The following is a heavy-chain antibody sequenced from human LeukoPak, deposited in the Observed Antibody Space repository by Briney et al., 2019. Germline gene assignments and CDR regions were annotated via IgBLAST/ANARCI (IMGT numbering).Heavy chain of an antibody. CDR1: GGSFSGYY. Sequence: PSETLSLTCAVYGGSFSGYYWSWLRQPPGKGLEWIGEINHSGSTNYNPSLKNRVTISVDTSKNQFSLKLSSVTAADTAVYYCARGLPRGPYGSDKKDAFDIWGQGTMVTVSS. J-gene: IGHJ3*02. V-gene: IGHV4-34*01. CDR3: ARGLPRGPYGSDKKDAFDI. CDR2: INHSGST. D-gene: IGHD3-10*01.